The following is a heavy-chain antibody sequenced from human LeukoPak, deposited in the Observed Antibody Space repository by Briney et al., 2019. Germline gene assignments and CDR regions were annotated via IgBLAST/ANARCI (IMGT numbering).Heavy chain of an antibody. Sequence: PGGSLRLSCATSGFSFSRFAINWVRQAPGKGLEWVSGISSSGGRTTTHYADSVKGRFTISRDNSKNTLYLQMNSLRADDTAVYYCAKETGLAETGNYYYYMDVWGKGTTVTVS. CDR2: ISSSGGRTTT. D-gene: IGHD1-14*01. CDR3: AKETGLAETGNYYYYMDV. V-gene: IGHV3-23*01. J-gene: IGHJ6*03. CDR1: GFSFSRFA.